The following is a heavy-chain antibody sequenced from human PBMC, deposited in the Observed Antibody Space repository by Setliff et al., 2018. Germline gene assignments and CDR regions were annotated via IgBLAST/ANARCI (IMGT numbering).Heavy chain of an antibody. CDR2: INPGGGSS. J-gene: IGHJ4*02. CDR3: ARAGSAAAGRKGIFEY. D-gene: IGHD6-13*01. Sequence: GASVKVSCKASGYSFNSYYMHWVRQAPGQGLEWMGIINPGGGSSSSTEKFQGRVTMTRDTSASTVYMEMGNLTSDDTAVYYCARAGSAAAGRKGIFEYWGQGSLVTVPQ. CDR1: GYSFNSYY. V-gene: IGHV1-46*02.